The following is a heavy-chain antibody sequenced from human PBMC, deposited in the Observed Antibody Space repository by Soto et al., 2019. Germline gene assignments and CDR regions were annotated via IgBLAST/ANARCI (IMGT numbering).Heavy chain of an antibody. CDR1: GGSISSGDYY. CDR3: ARYSGSYYFDY. Sequence: SSETMSLTCTVSGGSISSGDYYGSWIRQPPGKGLEWIGYIYYSGSTYYNPSLKSRVTISVDTSKNQFSLKLSSVTAADTAVYYCARYSGSYYFDYWGQGTLVTVSS. J-gene: IGHJ4*02. CDR2: IYYSGST. D-gene: IGHD1-26*01. V-gene: IGHV4-30-4*01.